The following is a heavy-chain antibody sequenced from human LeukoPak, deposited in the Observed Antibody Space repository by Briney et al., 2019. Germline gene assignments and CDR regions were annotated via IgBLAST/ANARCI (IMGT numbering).Heavy chain of an antibody. V-gene: IGHV1-46*01. CDR1: GYTFTSYY. D-gene: IGHD3-22*01. Sequence: ASVKVSCKASGYTFTSYYMHWVRQAPGQGLEWMGIINPSGGSTSYAQKFQGRVTMTEDTSTDTAYMELSSLRSEDTAVYYCARDDMIVVAGDYWGQGTLVTVSS. CDR2: INPSGGST. J-gene: IGHJ4*02. CDR3: ARDDMIVVAGDY.